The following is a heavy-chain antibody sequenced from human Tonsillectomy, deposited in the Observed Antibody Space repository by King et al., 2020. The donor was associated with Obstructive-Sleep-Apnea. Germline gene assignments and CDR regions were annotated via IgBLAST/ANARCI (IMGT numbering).Heavy chain of an antibody. Sequence: VQLVESGGGLVQPGGSLRLSCAASGFTFSSYWMHWVRHAPGKGLVWVSRIDSDGSSTTYADSVKGRFTISRDNAKNTLYLQMNSLRAEDTAVYYCARGDYYDRSGYYYEKYIIDYWGQGTLVTVSS. CDR3: ARGDYYDRSGYYYEKYIIDY. D-gene: IGHD3-22*01. V-gene: IGHV3-74*01. J-gene: IGHJ4*02. CDR1: GFTFSSYW. CDR2: IDSDGSST.